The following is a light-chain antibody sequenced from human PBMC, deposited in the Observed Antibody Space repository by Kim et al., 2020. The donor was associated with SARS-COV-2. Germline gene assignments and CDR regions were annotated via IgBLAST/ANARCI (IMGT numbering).Light chain of an antibody. CDR2: GAS. J-gene: IGKJ1*01. V-gene: IGKV3D-15*01. Sequence: EVVMTQSPATLSVSPGERATLSCRASQSVSSKLAWYQHKPGQAPRLLIYGASTRATGIPARFSASGSGTDFTLTISSLQSEDFAVYYCQQYNNWPRTFGEGTK. CDR3: QQYNNWPRT. CDR1: QSVSSK.